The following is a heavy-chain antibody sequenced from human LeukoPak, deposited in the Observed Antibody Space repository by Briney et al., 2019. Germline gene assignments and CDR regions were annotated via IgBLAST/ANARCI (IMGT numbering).Heavy chain of an antibody. CDR3: ARLGGHHSGYYYYYMDV. J-gene: IGHJ6*03. CDR1: GGSISSGGYY. D-gene: IGHD3-16*01. Sequence: SQTLSLTCTVSGGSISSGGYYWSWIRQHPGKGLEWIGYIYYNGRTDYNPSLKSRVTISVDTSKNQFSLKLSSVTAADTAVYYCARLGGHHSGYYYYYMDVWGKGTTVTVSS. V-gene: IGHV4-31*03. CDR2: IYYNGRT.